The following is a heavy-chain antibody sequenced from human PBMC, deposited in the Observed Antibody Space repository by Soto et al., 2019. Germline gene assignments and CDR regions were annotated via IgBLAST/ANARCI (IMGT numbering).Heavy chain of an antibody. Sequence: AWSLGLSCAASRSTFSSYGMHGVRQAPGKGLEWVAVISYDGSNKYYADSVKGRFTISRDNSKNTLYLQMNSLRAEDTAVYYCARQKAWTGEWLSLYAPGMAVWGQGTTVTVSS. CDR2: ISYDGSNK. J-gene: IGHJ6*02. V-gene: IGHV3-30*03. CDR1: RSTFSSYG. CDR3: ARQKAWTGEWLSLYAPGMAV. D-gene: IGHD3-22*01.